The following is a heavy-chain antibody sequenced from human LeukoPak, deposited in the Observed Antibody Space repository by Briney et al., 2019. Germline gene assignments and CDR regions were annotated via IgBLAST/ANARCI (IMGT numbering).Heavy chain of an antibody. V-gene: IGHV3-43*01. Sequence: GRSLRLSCAVSGFTFDDYTMHWVRQAPGKGLEWVSLINWDGGSTYYADSVKGRFTISRDNSKNSLYLQMNSLRTEDTALYYCAKDIAAEGDGGFDYWGQGTLVTVSS. CDR3: AKDIAAEGDGGFDY. D-gene: IGHD2-15*01. CDR1: GFTFDDYT. J-gene: IGHJ4*02. CDR2: INWDGGST.